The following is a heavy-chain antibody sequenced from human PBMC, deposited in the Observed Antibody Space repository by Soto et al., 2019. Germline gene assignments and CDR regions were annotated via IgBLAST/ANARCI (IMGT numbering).Heavy chain of an antibody. V-gene: IGHV3-66*01. D-gene: IGHD2-21*02. CDR2: IYSGGDT. CDR3: ARSSYCGADCYSGFDY. Sequence: EVLLVESGGGLVQPGGSLRLSCAVSGITVSSHYLSWVRQAPGKGLEWVSIIYSGGDTYYADSVKGRFTISRDNVKNTLYLQMNSRGAEDTAVYYCARSSYCGADCYSGFDYWGQGTLVTVSS. CDR1: GITVSSHY. J-gene: IGHJ4*02.